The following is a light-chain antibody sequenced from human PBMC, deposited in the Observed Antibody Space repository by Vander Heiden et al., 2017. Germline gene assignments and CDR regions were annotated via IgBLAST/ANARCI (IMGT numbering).Light chain of an antibody. CDR3: QQSHSTPIT. J-gene: IGKJ5*01. Sequence: DIHMTQTPTSLSASVGDRVTLTFRSSQTISIYVNWYQKKSGKAPELMIYAASRLQSGVPSRFSGGGYGTDFTITISSLQPEDFATYFCQQSHSTPITFGQGTRLEIQ. V-gene: IGKV1-39*01. CDR1: QTISIY. CDR2: AAS.